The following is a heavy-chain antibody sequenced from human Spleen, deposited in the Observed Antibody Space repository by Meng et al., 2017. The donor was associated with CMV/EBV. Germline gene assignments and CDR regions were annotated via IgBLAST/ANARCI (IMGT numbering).Heavy chain of an antibody. CDR2: INHSGST. V-gene: IGHV4-34*01. CDR3: ARGLGYSSSWREYYYYMDV. CDR1: GGSFSGYS. J-gene: IGHJ6*03. D-gene: IGHD6-13*01. Sequence: VHLQKWGEGLLKPSGTLSLTCAVYGGSFSGYSWSWIRQPPGKGLEWIGEINHSGSTNYNPSLKSRVTISVDTSKNQFSLKLSSVTAADTAVYYCARGLGYSSSWREYYYYMDVWGKGTTVTVSS.